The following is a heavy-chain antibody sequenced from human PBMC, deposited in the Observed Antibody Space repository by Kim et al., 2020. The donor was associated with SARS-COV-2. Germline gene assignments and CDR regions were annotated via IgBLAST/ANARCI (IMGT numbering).Heavy chain of an antibody. CDR3: TTERWFGELVDY. V-gene: IGHV3-15*01. Sequence: GGSLRLSCAASGFTFSNAWMSWVRQAPGKGLEWVGRIKSKTDGGTTDYAAPVKGRFTISRDDSKNTLYLQMNSLKTEDTAVYYCTTERWFGELVDYWGQGTLVTVSS. J-gene: IGHJ4*02. D-gene: IGHD3-10*01. CDR2: IKSKTDGGTT. CDR1: GFTFSNAW.